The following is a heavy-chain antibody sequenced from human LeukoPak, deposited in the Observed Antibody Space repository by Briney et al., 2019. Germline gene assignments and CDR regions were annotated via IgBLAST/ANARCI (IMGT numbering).Heavy chain of an antibody. CDR1: GYTFTGYY. CDR3: ASGVLIFGGSFPP. V-gene: IGHV1-2*02. CDR2: INPNSGGT. Sequence: ASVKVSCKASGYTFTGYYMHWVRQAPGQGLEWMGWINPNSGGTNYAQKFQGRVTMTRDTSISTAYMELSRLRSHDTAVYYCASGVLIFGGSFPPWGQGTLVTVSS. J-gene: IGHJ5*02. D-gene: IGHD3-3*01.